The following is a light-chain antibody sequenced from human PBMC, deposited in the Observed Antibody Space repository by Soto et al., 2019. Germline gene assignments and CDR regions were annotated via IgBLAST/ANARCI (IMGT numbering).Light chain of an antibody. V-gene: IGKV1-5*01. CDR2: DAS. CDR1: QSVGNW. CDR3: QQYNSYSRM. Sequence: IPRTQSQSRLTAASGNRVALAGRASQSVGNWLAWYQQKPGKAPKLLIYDASTLESGVPSRFSGSGSGTEFTLTISSLQSDDFATYYCQQYNSYSRMFGHGTKVDIK. J-gene: IGKJ1*01.